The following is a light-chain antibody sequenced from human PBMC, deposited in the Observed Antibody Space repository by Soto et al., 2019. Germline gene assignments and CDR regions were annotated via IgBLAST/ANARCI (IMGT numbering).Light chain of an antibody. CDR1: SSDVGVYNY. CDR3: SSHTSSSTPYV. CDR2: EVS. J-gene: IGLJ1*01. V-gene: IGLV2-8*01. Sequence: QCALTQPPSASGSPGQSVTISCTGTSSDVGVYNYVSWYQQHPGKAPKLMIYEVSKRPSGVPDRFSGSKSGNTASLTVSGLQAEDESDYYCSSHTSSSTPYVFGTGTKVTV.